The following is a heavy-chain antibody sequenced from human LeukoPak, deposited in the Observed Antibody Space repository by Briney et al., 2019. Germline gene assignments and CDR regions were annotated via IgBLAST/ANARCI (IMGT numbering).Heavy chain of an antibody. Sequence: GGSLRLSCAASGFTFSSYGMSWVRQAPGKGLEWVSAISGSGGSTYYADSVKGRFTISRDNSKNTLYLQMSSLRAEDTAVYYCARETSGYYYKSYFDYWGQGTLVTVSS. D-gene: IGHD3-22*01. CDR1: GFTFSSYG. CDR3: ARETSGYYYKSYFDY. V-gene: IGHV3-23*01. J-gene: IGHJ4*02. CDR2: ISGSGGST.